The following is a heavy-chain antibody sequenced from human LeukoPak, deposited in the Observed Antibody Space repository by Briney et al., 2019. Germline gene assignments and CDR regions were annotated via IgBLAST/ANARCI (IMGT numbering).Heavy chain of an antibody. V-gene: IGHV3-23*01. J-gene: IGHJ4*02. CDR3: ARGGAYSSSLFDY. Sequence: SGGSLRLSCAASGFTLSSYAMSCVRQAPGKGLEGGSAISGSGGSTYYADSVKGRFTISRDNSKNTLYLQMNSLSAEDTALYYCARGGAYSSSLFDYWGQGTLVTVSS. CDR2: ISGSGGST. CDR1: GFTLSSYA. D-gene: IGHD6-6*01.